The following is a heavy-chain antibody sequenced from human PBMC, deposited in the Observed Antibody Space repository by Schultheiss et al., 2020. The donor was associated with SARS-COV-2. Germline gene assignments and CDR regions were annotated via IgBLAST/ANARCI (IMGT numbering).Heavy chain of an antibody. V-gene: IGHV2-5*01. J-gene: IGHJ5*02. D-gene: IGHD2-15*01. CDR3: AHSDSLGYCSGSDCFLKRFDP. CDR1: GFPLNTYGVG. CDR2: IYWNDDK. Sequence: SGPTLVKPTQTLTLTCTFSGFPLNTYGVGVGWIRQPPGKALEWLAVIYWNDDKRYSPSLQSRVTITKDTSKNQVVLTMANMDPVDTATYYCAHSDSLGYCSGSDCFLKRFDPWGQGTLVTVSS.